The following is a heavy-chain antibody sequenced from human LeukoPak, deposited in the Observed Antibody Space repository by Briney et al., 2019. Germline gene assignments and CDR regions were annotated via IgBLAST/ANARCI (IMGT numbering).Heavy chain of an antibody. CDR1: DFTFSSYE. CDR3: AELGITMIGGV. D-gene: IGHD3-10*02. J-gene: IGHJ6*04. V-gene: IGHV3-48*03. CDR2: ISSSGSTI. Sequence: GGSLRFSCAAFDFTFSSYEMNWFRKAPGKALEGVSYISSSGSTIYYADSVKGRFTISRANAKTSLYLHMNSLRAEDTAVYYCAELGITMIGGVWGKGTTVSISS.